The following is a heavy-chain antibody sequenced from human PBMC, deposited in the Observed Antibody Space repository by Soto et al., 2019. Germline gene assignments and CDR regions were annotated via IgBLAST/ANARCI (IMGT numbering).Heavy chain of an antibody. J-gene: IGHJ4*02. CDR1: GGSITSGDYC. CDR3: ARDTGYYDSSGKNFFDY. Sequence: SATLSITCTVSGGSITSGDYCWSWIRQPPGKGLEWIGYIYYSGSTSYNPSLKSRVTISVDTSKNQFSLKLSSVTAADTAVYYCARDTGYYDSSGKNFFDYWGQGTLVTVSS. V-gene: IGHV4-30-4*01. CDR2: IYYSGST. D-gene: IGHD3-22*01.